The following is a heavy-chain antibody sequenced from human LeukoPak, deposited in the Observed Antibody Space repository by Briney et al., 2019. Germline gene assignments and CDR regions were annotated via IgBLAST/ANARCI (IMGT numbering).Heavy chain of an antibody. CDR3: ARDLGVVVPAAIYYYYYMDV. D-gene: IGHD2-2*01. CDR2: INPNSGGT. Sequence: ASVKVSCKASGYTFTGYYMHWVRQAPGQGLEWMEWINPNSGGTNYAQKFQGRVTMTRDTSISTAYMELSRLRSDDTAVYYCARDLGVVVPAAIYYYYYMDVWGKGTTVTVSS. CDR1: GYTFTGYY. V-gene: IGHV1-2*02. J-gene: IGHJ6*03.